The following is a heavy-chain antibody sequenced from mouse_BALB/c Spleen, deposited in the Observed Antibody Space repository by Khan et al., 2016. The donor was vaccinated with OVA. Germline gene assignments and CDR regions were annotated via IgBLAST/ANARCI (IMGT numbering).Heavy chain of an antibody. D-gene: IGHD4-1*01. Sequence: EVKLLESGGDLMKPGGSLKLSCAASGFTFSAYSMSWVRQTPDKRLEWVATINSDGYYTYYPDSVQGRFTISRNNAKNTLSLQMSSLKSEDTAIYYCASHLTGSFAYWGQGTLVTVSA. CDR3: ASHLTGSFAY. J-gene: IGHJ3*01. V-gene: IGHV5-6*01. CDR1: GFTFSAYS. CDR2: INSDGYYT.